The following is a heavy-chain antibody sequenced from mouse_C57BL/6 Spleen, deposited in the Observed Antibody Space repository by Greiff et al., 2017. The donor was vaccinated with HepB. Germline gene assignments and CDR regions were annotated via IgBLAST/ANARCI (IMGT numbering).Heavy chain of an antibody. CDR3: ARGYYGNYWFAY. V-gene: IGHV3-1*01. CDR2: ISYSGST. CDR1: GYSITSGYD. Sequence: VQLKESGPGMVKPSQSLSLTCTVTGYSITSGYDWHWIRHFPGNKLEWMGYISYSGSTNYNPSLKSRISITHDTSKNHFFLKLNSVTTEDTATYYCARGYYGNYWFAYWGQGTLVTVSA. J-gene: IGHJ3*01. D-gene: IGHD2-1*01.